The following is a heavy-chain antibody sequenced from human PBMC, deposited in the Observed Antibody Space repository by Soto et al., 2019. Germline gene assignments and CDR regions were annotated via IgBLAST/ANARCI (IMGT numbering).Heavy chain of an antibody. CDR1: GYTFTSYG. D-gene: IGHD3-3*01. Sequence: ASVKVSGKASGYTFTSYGISWVRQAPGQGLEWMGWISAYNGNTNYAHKLQGRVTMTTDTSTSTAYMELRSLRSDDTAVYYCARGAKELTTYYYFWSGQPGSDPW. CDR2: ISAYNGNT. CDR3: ARGAKELTTYYYFWSGQPGSDP. V-gene: IGHV1-18*01. J-gene: IGHJ5*02.